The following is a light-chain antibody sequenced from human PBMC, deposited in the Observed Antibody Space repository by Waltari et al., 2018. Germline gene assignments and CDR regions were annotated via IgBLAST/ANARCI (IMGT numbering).Light chain of an antibody. CDR2: AAS. Sequence: DIQMTQSPSSLSASVGDRVTITCRASQGISNYLAWYQQKPGKVPKLLIYAASTLQSVVPSRFSGIGSGTDFTLTINSLQPEDVATYYCQKYNSARKTFGQGTKVEIK. J-gene: IGKJ1*01. V-gene: IGKV1-27*01. CDR1: QGISNY. CDR3: QKYNSARKT.